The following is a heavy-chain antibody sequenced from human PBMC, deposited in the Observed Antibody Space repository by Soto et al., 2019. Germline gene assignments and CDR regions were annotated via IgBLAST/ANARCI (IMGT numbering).Heavy chain of an antibody. Sequence: SETLSLTCAVYGGSFSGYYWSWIRQPPGKGLEWIGEINHSGSTNYNPSLKSRVTISVDTSKNQFSLKLSSVTAADTAVYYCARISANWDYDAFDIWGQGTMVTVSS. V-gene: IGHV4-34*01. D-gene: IGHD7-27*01. CDR1: GGSFSGYY. CDR2: INHSGST. J-gene: IGHJ3*02. CDR3: ARISANWDYDAFDI.